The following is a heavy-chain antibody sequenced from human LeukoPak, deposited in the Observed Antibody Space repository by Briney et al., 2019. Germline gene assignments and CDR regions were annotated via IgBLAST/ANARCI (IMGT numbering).Heavy chain of an antibody. Sequence: GSLRLSCAASGFTFNSYSMNWVRQAPGKGLEWVSSISSSSSYIYYADSVKGRFTISRDNAKNSLYLQMNSLRAEDTAVYYCARTPDSSGYFHWFDPWGQGTLVTVSS. D-gene: IGHD3-22*01. CDR3: ARTPDSSGYFHWFDP. CDR2: ISSSSSYI. V-gene: IGHV3-21*01. J-gene: IGHJ5*02. CDR1: GFTFNSYS.